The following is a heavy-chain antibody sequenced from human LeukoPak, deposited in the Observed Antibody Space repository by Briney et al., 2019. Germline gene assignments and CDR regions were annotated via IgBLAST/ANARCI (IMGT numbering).Heavy chain of an antibody. J-gene: IGHJ6*02. Sequence: SVKVSCTASGGTFSIYAISWVRQAPGQGLEWMGGIIPIFGTANYAQKYQGRVTITTDESTSTAYMELSSLRSEDTGVYYCAIDRAAAHYFCYYYYGMDVWGQGTTVTVSS. V-gene: IGHV1-69*05. CDR3: AIDRAAAHYFCYYYYGMDV. CDR2: IIPIFGTA. CDR1: GGTFSIYA. D-gene: IGHD6-13*01.